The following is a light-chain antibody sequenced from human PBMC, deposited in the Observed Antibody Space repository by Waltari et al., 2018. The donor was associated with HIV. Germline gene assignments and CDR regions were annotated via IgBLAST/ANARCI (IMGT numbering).Light chain of an antibody. Sequence: SYVLTQPPSVSVAPGQTASVSCGGYNIGGKSVHWYKQKHGQAPVLVAYDASDRPAGIPGRFSGSNSGNTATLTISGVEAGDEAAYYCQVWDSNSDHVVFGGGTKLTVL. CDR2: DAS. V-gene: IGLV3-21*02. CDR3: QVWDSNSDHVV. J-gene: IGLJ2*01. CDR1: NIGGKS.